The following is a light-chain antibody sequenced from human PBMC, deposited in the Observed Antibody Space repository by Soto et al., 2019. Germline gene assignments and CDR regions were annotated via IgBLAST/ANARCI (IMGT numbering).Light chain of an antibody. Sequence: QSVLTQPASVSGSAGRSISISCTGTSRDVGGYNYVSWYQQHPGKAPKLMIYDVSNRPSGVSNRFSGSKSGNTASLTISGLQAEDEADYYCSSYTSSSTLFGTGTKVTVL. CDR1: SRDVGGYNY. J-gene: IGLJ1*01. V-gene: IGLV2-14*01. CDR3: SSYTSSSTL. CDR2: DVS.